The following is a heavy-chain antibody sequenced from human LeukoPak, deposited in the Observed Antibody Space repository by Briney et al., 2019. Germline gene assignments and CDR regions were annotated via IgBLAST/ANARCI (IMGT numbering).Heavy chain of an antibody. CDR3: ARGDYDLSFDP. CDR2: IYYSGST. D-gene: IGHD3-3*01. CDR1: GGSISSGGYY. Sequence: SETLSLTCTVSGGSISSGGYYWSWIRQHPGKGLEWIGYIYYSGSTYYNPSLKSRVTISVDTSKNQFSLKLSSVTAADTAVYYCARGDYDLSFDPWGQGTLVTVSS. J-gene: IGHJ5*02. V-gene: IGHV4-31*03.